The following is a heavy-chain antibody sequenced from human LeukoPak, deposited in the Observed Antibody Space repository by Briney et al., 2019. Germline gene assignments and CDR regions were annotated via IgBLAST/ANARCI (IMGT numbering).Heavy chain of an antibody. CDR1: GFTFSSYG. CDR2: IRYDGSNK. J-gene: IGHJ4*02. CDR3: AKDFGITGTGGAYLDY. V-gene: IGHV3-30*02. D-gene: IGHD1-20*01. Sequence: GGSLRLSCAASGFTFSSYGMHWVRQAPGKGLEWVAFIRYDGSNKYYADSVEGRFTISRDNSKNTLYLQTNTLRLEDTAVYYCAKDFGITGTGGAYLDYWGQGTLITVSS.